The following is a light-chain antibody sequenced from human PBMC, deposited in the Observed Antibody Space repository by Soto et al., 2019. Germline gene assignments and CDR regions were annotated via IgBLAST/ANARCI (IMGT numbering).Light chain of an antibody. CDR3: QQCYSTPFT. J-gene: IGKJ5*01. CDR2: AAS. CDR1: QRITTH. V-gene: IGKV1-39*01. Sequence: DIQMTQSPSSLAASVGERVTITCRASQRITTHLNWYQQKPAKAPSLLIYAASGLQSGVPSRFSGRGSGTECTLAISSLQPEDFVTYVWQQCYSTPFTFGQGKRVDIK.